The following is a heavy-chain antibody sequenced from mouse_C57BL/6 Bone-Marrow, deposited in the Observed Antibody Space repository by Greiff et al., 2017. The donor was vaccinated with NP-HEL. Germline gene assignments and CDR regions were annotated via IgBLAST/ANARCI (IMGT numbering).Heavy chain of an antibody. J-gene: IGHJ4*01. CDR1: GYSFTSYY. CDR2: IYPGSGNT. D-gene: IGHD2-5*01. Sequence: VQLQQSGPELVKPGASVKISCKASGYSFTSYYIHWVKQRPGQGLEWIGWIYPGSGNTKYNAKFKGKATLTADTSSSTAYMQLSSLTSEDSAVYYCAITYYSSNYAMDYWGQGTSVTVAS. V-gene: IGHV1-66*01. CDR3: AITYYSSNYAMDY.